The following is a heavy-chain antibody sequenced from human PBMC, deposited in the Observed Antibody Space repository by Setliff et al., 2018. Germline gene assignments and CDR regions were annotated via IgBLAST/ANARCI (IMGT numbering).Heavy chain of an antibody. D-gene: IGHD2-2*01. CDR1: GYTFTNYD. V-gene: IGHV1-8*02. J-gene: IGHJ4*02. CDR3: ARGPLDFVVTPAAAKFDY. CDR2: MNPKSGNT. Sequence: ASVKVSCKASGYTFTNYDINWVRQATGQGLEWMGWMNPKSGNTGYAQKFQGRVTMTIDTLTSTAYMELRSLRSDDTAVYYCARGPLDFVVTPAAAKFDYWGQGTLVTVSS.